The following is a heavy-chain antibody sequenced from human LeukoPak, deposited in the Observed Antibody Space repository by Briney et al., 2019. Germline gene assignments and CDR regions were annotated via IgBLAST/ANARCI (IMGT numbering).Heavy chain of an antibody. CDR2: INPPSGST. D-gene: IGHD3-22*01. CDR1: GYTFTSYY. V-gene: IGHV1-46*01. CDR3: ARSGYDSSGSRAFDI. Sequence: ASVKVSCKASGYTFTSYYMHGVRQAPGQGLEWMGRINPPSGSTSYAQKFQGRVTMTRDTSTSTVYMELSSLRSEDTAAYYCARSGYDSSGSRAFDIWGQGTMVTVSS. J-gene: IGHJ3*02.